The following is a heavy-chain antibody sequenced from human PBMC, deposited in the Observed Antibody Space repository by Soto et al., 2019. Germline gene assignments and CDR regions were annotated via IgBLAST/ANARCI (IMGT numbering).Heavy chain of an antibody. D-gene: IGHD2-21*02. Sequence: GGSLRLSCAASGFTFSSYAMSWVRQAPGKGLEWVSAISGSGGSTYYADSVKGRFTISRDNSKNTLYLQMNSLRAEDTAVYYCAKDLGPYCGGDCCLPLDYWGQGTLVTVSS. J-gene: IGHJ4*02. V-gene: IGHV3-23*01. CDR2: ISGSGGST. CDR3: AKDLGPYCGGDCCLPLDY. CDR1: GFTFSSYA.